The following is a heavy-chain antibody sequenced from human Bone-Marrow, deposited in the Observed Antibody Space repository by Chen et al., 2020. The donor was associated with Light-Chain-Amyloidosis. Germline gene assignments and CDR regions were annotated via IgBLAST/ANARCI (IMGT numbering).Heavy chain of an antibody. CDR3: ARSTRRTAVHDAFDI. CDR2: INPNSGGT. CDR1: VYTFTGSS. V-gene: IGHV1-2*02. Sequence: QVQLVQSGAEVKKPGASVKVSCKASVYTFTGSSMHWGRQAPGQGLEWMGWINPNSGGTNYAQKFQGRVTMTRDTSISTAYMELSRLRSDDTAVYYCARSTRRTAVHDAFDIWGQGTMVTVSS. J-gene: IGHJ3*02. D-gene: IGHD6-19*01.